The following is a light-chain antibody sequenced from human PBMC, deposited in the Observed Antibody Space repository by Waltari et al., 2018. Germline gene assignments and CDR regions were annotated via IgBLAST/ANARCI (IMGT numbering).Light chain of an antibody. V-gene: IGKV4-1*01. Sequence: DIVMTQSPDSLAVSLGERATINCKSSQSVLYSANNKDYLAWYQQKPGQPAKLLIYWVSTREFGVPDRFSGSGSGTDFTLTISSLQAEDVAVYYCQQYYSIPLTFGGGTKVEIK. CDR3: QQYYSIPLT. CDR1: QSVLYSANNKDY. CDR2: WVS. J-gene: IGKJ4*01.